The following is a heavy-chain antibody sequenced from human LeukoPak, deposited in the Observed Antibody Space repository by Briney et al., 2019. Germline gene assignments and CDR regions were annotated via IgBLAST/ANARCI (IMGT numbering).Heavy chain of an antibody. CDR2: IRSKANSYAT. CDR1: GFTFSGSD. J-gene: IGHJ4*02. D-gene: IGHD1-26*01. CDR3: TRQRWIVGADFDY. Sequence: GGSLRLSCAASGFTFSGSDMNWVRQASGKGLEWVGRIRSKANSYATAYAASVKGRFTISRDDSKNTAYLQMNSLKTEDTAVYYCTRQRWIVGADFDYWGQGTLVTVSS. V-gene: IGHV3-73*01.